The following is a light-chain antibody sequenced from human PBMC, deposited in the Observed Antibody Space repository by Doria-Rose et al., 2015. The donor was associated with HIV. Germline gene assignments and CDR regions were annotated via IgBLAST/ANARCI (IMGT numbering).Light chain of an antibody. CDR2: DGS. J-gene: IGKJ1*01. V-gene: IGKV3-20*01. Sequence: TQSPGTLSLSPGESANLSCRASQSFSSTYLAWYQQTPGQAPSLLIYDGSTRATGIPDRFSASGSGTDFTLTINRLEPEDFALYYCHQYGTSWTFGQGTKVEI. CDR1: QSFSSTY. CDR3: HQYGTSWT.